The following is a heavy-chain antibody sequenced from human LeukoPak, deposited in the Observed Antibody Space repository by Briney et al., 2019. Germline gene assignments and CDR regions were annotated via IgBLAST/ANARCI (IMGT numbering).Heavy chain of an antibody. J-gene: IGHJ5*02. CDR2: IIHSEYI. V-gene: IGHV4-34*01. CDR3: ARGNGYCSSTSCPHWFDP. CDR1: GGSFSGYY. D-gene: IGHD2-2*01. Sequence: SETLSLTCAVYGGSFSGYYWSWIRQPPGKGLEWIGEIIHSEYINYNPSLKSRVTISVDTTKNQFSLKLSSVTAADTAVYYCARGNGYCSSTSCPHWFDPWGQGTLVTVSS.